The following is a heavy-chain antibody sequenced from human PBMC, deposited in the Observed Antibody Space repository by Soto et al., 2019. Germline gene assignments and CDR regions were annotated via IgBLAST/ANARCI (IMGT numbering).Heavy chain of an antibody. CDR1: GGTFSSYA. D-gene: IGHD2-21*02. J-gene: IGHJ4*02. CDR2: IIPIFGTA. CDR3: ARRGYCGGDCYSDY. V-gene: IGHV1-69*13. Sequence: SVKVSCKASGGTFSSYAISWVRQAPGQGLEWMGGIIPIFGTANYAQKFQGRVTITADESTSTAYMELSSLRSEDTAVYYCARRGYCGGDCYSDYWGQGPLVTVS.